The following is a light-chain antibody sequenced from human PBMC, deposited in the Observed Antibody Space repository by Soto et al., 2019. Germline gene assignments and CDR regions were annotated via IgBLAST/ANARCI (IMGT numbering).Light chain of an antibody. CDR1: QSLSYW. Sequence: DIQMTQSPCTLSASVGDTVTITCRASQSLSYWLAWYQQKPGQAPKLLIHRASTLESGVPSRFSGSGSGTEFTLTISSLQPDDFATFYCQQYDRFPYTFGQGNKLEIK. V-gene: IGKV1-5*03. CDR3: QQYDRFPYT. CDR2: RAS. J-gene: IGKJ2*01.